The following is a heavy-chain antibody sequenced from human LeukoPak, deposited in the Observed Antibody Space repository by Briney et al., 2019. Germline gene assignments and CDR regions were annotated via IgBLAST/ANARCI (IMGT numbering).Heavy chain of an antibody. CDR3: AREEMPTIELDY. V-gene: IGHV1-2*02. D-gene: IGHD5-24*01. J-gene: IGHJ4*02. CDR1: GYTFTGHY. Sequence: ASVKVSCKASGYTFTGHYMHSLRQALGQGLEWMGWINAYSGATNYAQKFQGSVTMTRDTSISTAYLELTRLTSDDTAVYYCAREEMPTIELDYWGQGTLVTVSS. CDR2: INAYSGAT.